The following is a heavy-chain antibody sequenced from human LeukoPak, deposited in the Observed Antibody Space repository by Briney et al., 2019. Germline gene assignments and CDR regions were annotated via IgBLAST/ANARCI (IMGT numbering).Heavy chain of an antibody. CDR3: GVEYSSSWRTKIDY. CDR2: ISSSSSYI. D-gene: IGHD6-13*01. CDR1: GFTFSSYG. Sequence: GGSLRLSCAASGFTFSSYGMSWVRQAPGKGLEWVSSISSSSSYIYYADSVKGRFTISRDNAKNSLYLQMNSLRAEDTAVYYCGVEYSSSWRTKIDYWGQGTLVTVSS. V-gene: IGHV3-21*01. J-gene: IGHJ4*02.